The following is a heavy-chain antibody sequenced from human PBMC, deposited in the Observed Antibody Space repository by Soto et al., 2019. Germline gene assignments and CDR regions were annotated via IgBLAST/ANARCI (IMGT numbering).Heavy chain of an antibody. CDR3: ARDHAPLYYYDSSGYQHFDY. Sequence: ESLSLTGAVSVYSMSSGYYWGWIRQPPGKGLEWIGSIYHSGSTYYNPSLKSRVTISVDTSKNQFSLKLSSVTAADTAVYYCARDHAPLYYYDSSGYQHFDYWGQGTLVTVSS. CDR1: VYSMSSGYY. J-gene: IGHJ4*02. D-gene: IGHD3-22*01. CDR2: IYHSGST. V-gene: IGHV4-38-2*02.